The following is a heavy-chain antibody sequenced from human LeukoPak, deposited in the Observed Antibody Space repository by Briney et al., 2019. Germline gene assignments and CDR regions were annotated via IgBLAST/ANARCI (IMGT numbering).Heavy chain of an antibody. CDR3: AKSLGDYVWGSYRSPDH. V-gene: IGHV3-23*01. Sequence: GGSLRLSCAASGFTFSSYGMSWVRQVPGKGLEWVSAISGSGGSTYYADSVKGRFTISRDNSKNTLYLQMNSLRAEDTAVYYCAKSLGDYVWGSYRSPDHWGQGTLVTVSS. CDR1: GFTFSSYG. CDR2: ISGSGGST. J-gene: IGHJ4*02. D-gene: IGHD3-16*02.